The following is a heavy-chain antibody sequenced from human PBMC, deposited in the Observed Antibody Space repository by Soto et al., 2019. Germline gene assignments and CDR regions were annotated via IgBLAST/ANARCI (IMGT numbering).Heavy chain of an antibody. CDR1: GDSVGSENYY. Sequence: PSETLSLTCTVSGDSVGSENYYWAWIRQSPGKGLEWIGYIYYSGTTNYNSHLKSRVTLSVDTSRNQFSLSLTSMTAADTAVYFCARSQRGRTAFTFDYWGQGALVTVSS. V-gene: IGHV4-61*01. CDR2: IYYSGTT. CDR3: ARSQRGRTAFTFDY. J-gene: IGHJ4*02. D-gene: IGHD1-26*01.